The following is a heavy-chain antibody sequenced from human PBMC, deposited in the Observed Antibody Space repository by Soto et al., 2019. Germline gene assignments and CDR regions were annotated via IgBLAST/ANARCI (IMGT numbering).Heavy chain of an antibody. Sequence: QVQLVQSGAEVKKPGASVKVSCKASGYTFTSYDINWVRQATGQGLEWMGWMNHNSGNTGYAQKFEGRVNMKRTKSIRKAYMELSSLTSEEKAVYYCAIEKTSYGMEGWGQGTTVTVSS. CDR3: AIEKTSYGMEG. V-gene: IGHV1-8*01. CDR1: GYTFTSYD. J-gene: IGHJ6*02. CDR2: MNHNSGNT.